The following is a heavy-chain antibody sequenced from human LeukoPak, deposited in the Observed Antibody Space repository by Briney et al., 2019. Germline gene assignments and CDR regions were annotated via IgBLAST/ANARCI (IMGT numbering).Heavy chain of an antibody. CDR1: GGSISSSSYY. D-gene: IGHD2-21*02. CDR3: ASSPYCGGDCYSGEYFDL. Sequence: SETLSLTCTVSGGSISSSSYYWGWIRQTPGKGLEWIGSIYYSGSTYYNPSLKSRVTISVDTSKNQFSLKLSSVTAADTAVYYCASSPYCGGDCYSGEYFDLWGRGTLVTVSS. J-gene: IGHJ2*01. CDR2: IYYSGST. V-gene: IGHV4-39*01.